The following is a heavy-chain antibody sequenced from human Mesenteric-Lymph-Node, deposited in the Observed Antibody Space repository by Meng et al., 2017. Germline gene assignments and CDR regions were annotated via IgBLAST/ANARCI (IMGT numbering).Heavy chain of an antibody. CDR3: ARDVSSMYCGGDCYPGINWFDP. Sequence: ASVKVSCKASGYTFTSYYMHWVRQAPGQGLEWMGIINPSGGSTSYAQKFQGRVTMTRDTSTSTVYMELSSLRSEDTAVYYCARDVSSMYCGGDCYPGINWFDPWGQGTLVTVSS. CDR2: INPSGGST. D-gene: IGHD2-21*02. J-gene: IGHJ5*02. V-gene: IGHV1-46*01. CDR1: GYTFTSYY.